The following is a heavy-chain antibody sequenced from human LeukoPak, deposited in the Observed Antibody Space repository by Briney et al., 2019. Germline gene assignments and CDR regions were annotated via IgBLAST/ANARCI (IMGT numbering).Heavy chain of an antibody. V-gene: IGHV3-30-3*01. D-gene: IGHD3-22*01. J-gene: IGHJ6*02. CDR1: GFTFSSYA. Sequence: PGGSLRLSCAASGFTFSSYAMHWVRQAPGKGLEWVAVISYDGSNKYYADSVKGRFTISRDNSKNTLYLQMNSLRAEDTAVYYCARNYYDSSGYSENYYYYYYGMDVWGQGTTVTVSS. CDR3: ARNYYDSSGYSENYYYYYYGMDV. CDR2: ISYDGSNK.